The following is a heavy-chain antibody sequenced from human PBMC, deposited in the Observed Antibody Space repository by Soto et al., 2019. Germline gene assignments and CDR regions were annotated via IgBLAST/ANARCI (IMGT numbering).Heavy chain of an antibody. Sequence: PSKTLSLTCTVSGGSISSGGYYWSWIRQPPGKGLEWIGYIYYSGSTDFNPSLKSRVTISVDTSKNQFSLKLSSVTAADTAVYYCARDHSGSWYVYYYYGMDVWGQGTTVTVSS. CDR3: ARDHSGSWYVYYYYGMDV. CDR1: GGSISSGGYY. V-gene: IGHV4-30-4*08. D-gene: IGHD6-13*01. CDR2: IYYSGST. J-gene: IGHJ6*02.